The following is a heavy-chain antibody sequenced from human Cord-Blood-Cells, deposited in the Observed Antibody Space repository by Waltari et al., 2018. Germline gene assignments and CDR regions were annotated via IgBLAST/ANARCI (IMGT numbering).Heavy chain of an antibody. CDR2: IYYSGST. CDR3: ARHFGSYYAFDI. Sequence: QLQLQESGPGLVKPSETLSLTCTVSGGSISSSSSYWGWIRQPPGKGLGWIGSIYYSGSTYYNPSLKSRVTISVDTSKNQFSLKLSSVTAADTAVYYCARHFGSYYAFDIWGQGTMVTVSS. J-gene: IGHJ3*02. V-gene: IGHV4-39*01. D-gene: IGHD1-26*01. CDR1: GGSISSSSSY.